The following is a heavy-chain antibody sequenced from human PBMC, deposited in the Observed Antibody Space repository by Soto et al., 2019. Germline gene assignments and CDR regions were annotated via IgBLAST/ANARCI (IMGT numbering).Heavy chain of an antibody. D-gene: IGHD2-21*01. CDR3: TTVWPWVLFRLMYRDY. CDR1: GFTFRNIC. Sequence: GLFIRHPRAAIGFTFRNICRSWIRQAQGKVLEWVGRIKSKTDGGTTDYAAPVKGRFSNSRDDSKNTLYLQMNSLKTEDTAVYYCTTVWPWVLFRLMYRDYWGQGTLVTAPQ. V-gene: IGHV3-15*01. CDR2: IKSKTDGGTT. J-gene: IGHJ4*02.